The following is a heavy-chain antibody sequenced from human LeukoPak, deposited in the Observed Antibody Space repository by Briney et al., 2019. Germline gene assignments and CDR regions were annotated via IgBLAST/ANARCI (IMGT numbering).Heavy chain of an antibody. CDR3: ARDSFAVTMVRGDLDY. CDR2: INSDGSST. V-gene: IGHV3-74*01. CDR1: GFTFSSYW. J-gene: IGHJ4*02. Sequence: PGGSLRLSRAASGFTFSSYWMHWVRQAPGKGLVWVSGINSDGSSTSYADSVKGRFTISRDNAKNTLYLQMNSLRAEDTAVYYCARDSFAVTMVRGDLDYWGQGTLVTVSS. D-gene: IGHD3-10*01.